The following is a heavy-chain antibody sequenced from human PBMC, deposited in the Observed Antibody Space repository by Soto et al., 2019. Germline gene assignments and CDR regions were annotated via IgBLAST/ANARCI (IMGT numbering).Heavy chain of an antibody. V-gene: IGHV1-18*04. J-gene: IGHJ4*02. D-gene: IGHD6-19*01. CDR2: ISAYNGNT. CDR3: ARVSPYSSGFRY. CDR1: GYTFTGYY. Sequence: ASVKVSCKASGYTFTGYYMHWVRQAPGQGLEWMGWISAYNGNTNYAQKLQGRVTMTTDTSTSTAYMELRSLRSDDTAVYYCARVSPYSSGFRYWGQGTLVTVSS.